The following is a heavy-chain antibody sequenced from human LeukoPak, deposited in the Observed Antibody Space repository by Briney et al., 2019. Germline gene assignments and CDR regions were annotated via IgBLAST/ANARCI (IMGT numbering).Heavy chain of an antibody. D-gene: IGHD1-26*01. CDR2: ISYDGANT. Sequence: PGGSLRLSCAASGFTFSTYAMHWVRQAPGRGLEWVAVISYDGANTFYADSVKGRFAISRDNSKNTLFLQMNSLRPEDTAVYYCAKAGYSGSSYDYYFFYYMDVWGRGTTVTVSS. J-gene: IGHJ6*03. V-gene: IGHV3-30*18. CDR3: AKAGYSGSSYDYYFFYYMDV. CDR1: GFTFSTYA.